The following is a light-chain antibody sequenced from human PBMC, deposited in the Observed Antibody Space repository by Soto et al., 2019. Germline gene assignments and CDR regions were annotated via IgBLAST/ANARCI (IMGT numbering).Light chain of an antibody. CDR1: SFDVGSYNL. V-gene: IGLV2-23*01. CDR2: EGS. J-gene: IGLJ1*01. Sequence: QSLLTQPASVCGPPGQSLTTSCTGPSFDVGSYNLVSWYQQHPGKAPKLMIYEGSKRPSGVSNRFSGSKSGNTASLTISGLQAEDEADYYCCSYAGSSTYVFGTGTKVTVL. CDR3: CSYAGSSTYV.